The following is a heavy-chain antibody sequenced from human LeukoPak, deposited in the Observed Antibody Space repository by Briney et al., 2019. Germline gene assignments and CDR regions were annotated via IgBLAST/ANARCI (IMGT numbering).Heavy chain of an antibody. J-gene: IGHJ5*02. V-gene: IGHV3-23*01. CDR2: ISGSGGST. D-gene: IGHD6-13*01. CDR3: AKEAAAAGTAYNWFDP. CDR1: GFTFSSYA. Sequence: GGSLRLSCAASGFTFSSYAMSWVRQAPGKGLKWVSAISGSGGSTYYADSVKGRFTISRDNSKNTLYLQMNSLRAEDTAVYYCAKEAAAAGTAYNWFDPWGQGTLVTVSS.